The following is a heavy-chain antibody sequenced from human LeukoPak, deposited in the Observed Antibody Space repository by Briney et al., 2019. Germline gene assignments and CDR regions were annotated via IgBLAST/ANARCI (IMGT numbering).Heavy chain of an antibody. CDR3: AKDRGGYSSPLFGY. V-gene: IGHV3-9*01. CDR2: ISWNSGDI. CDR1: GFTFDDYT. Sequence: GRSLRLSCAASGFTFDDYTMHWVRQAPGKGLEWVSGISWNSGDIDYADSVRGRFTISRDNAKNSLYLQMNSLRAEDTAFYYCAKDRGGYSSPLFGYWGQGTLVTVSS. J-gene: IGHJ4*02. D-gene: IGHD6-19*01.